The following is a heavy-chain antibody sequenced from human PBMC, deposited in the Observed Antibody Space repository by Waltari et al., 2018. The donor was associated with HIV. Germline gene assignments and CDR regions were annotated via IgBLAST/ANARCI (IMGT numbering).Heavy chain of an antibody. D-gene: IGHD3-10*02. Sequence: QVQLQQSGPGLLKPSQTLSLTCVISGDSVSRNSAAWNWIRRSPSRGLEWLGRANYGGKWFYEYGVSLKSRIIINADTSRNQFSLQVNSVTPGDTAVYYCAREDYVSGLRVGMDVWGPGTTVTVSS. J-gene: IGHJ6*02. CDR1: GDSVSRNSAA. CDR3: AREDYVSGLRVGMDV. V-gene: IGHV6-1*01. CDR2: ANYGGKWFY.